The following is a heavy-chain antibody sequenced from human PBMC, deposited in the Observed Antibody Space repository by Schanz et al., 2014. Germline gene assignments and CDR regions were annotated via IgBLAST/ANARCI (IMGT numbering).Heavy chain of an antibody. Sequence: EVQLVESGGGLVQPGGSLRLSCAASGFTVSSNYMSWVRQAPGKGLEWVSVIYGGGITYYADSVKGRFTISRDSSRNTLYLQMNSLRAEDTAVYYCASLYDREYFDYWGQGTVVTVSS. V-gene: IGHV3-66*01. D-gene: IGHD2-8*01. CDR1: GFTVSSNY. CDR2: IYGGGIT. J-gene: IGHJ4*02. CDR3: ASLYDREYFDY.